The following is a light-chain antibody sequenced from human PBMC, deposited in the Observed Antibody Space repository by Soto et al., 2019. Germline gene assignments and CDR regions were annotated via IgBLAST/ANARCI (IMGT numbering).Light chain of an antibody. CDR1: QNIVTY. CDR2: AAS. V-gene: IGKV1-39*01. J-gene: IGKJ4*01. CDR3: QQSHSLPLT. Sequence: DLQMTQSPSSLSASRGDRVTITCRASQNIVTYLSWYQQKAGKAPELLIYAASSLQSGVPSRFSGSGSGTDFTLTISSLQPEDFATYYCQQSHSLPLTFGGGTKVEIK.